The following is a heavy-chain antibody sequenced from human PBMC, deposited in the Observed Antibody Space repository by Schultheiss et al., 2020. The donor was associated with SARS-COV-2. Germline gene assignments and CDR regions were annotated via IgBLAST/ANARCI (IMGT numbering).Heavy chain of an antibody. J-gene: IGHJ4*02. V-gene: IGHV3-72*01. CDR1: GFTFSSYG. CDR2: IRRKVNSYTT. D-gene: IGHD4-17*01. CDR3: ARGDYLFDY. Sequence: GESLKISCAASGFTFSSYGMHWVRQAPGKGLEWVARIRRKVNSYTTEYAASVKGRFTISRDDSKNSLYLQMNSLKTEDTAVYYCARGDYLFDYWGQGTLVTVSS.